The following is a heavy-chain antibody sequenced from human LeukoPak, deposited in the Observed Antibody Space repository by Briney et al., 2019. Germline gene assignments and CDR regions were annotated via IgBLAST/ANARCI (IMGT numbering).Heavy chain of an antibody. Sequence: ASVKVSCKASGYTFTSYGISWVRQAPGQGLEWMGWISAYNGNTNSAHKFQGRVTMTTDTSTSTAYMELRSLRSDDTAVYYCARDLVVGATTGSFEYYFDYWGQGTLVTVSS. V-gene: IGHV1-18*01. CDR1: GYTFTSYG. CDR2: ISAYNGNT. D-gene: IGHD1-26*01. J-gene: IGHJ4*02. CDR3: ARDLVVGATTGSFEYYFDY.